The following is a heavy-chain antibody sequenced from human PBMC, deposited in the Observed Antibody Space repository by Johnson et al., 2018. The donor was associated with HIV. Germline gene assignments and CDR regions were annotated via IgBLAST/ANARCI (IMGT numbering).Heavy chain of an antibody. CDR1: GFTFSSYA. CDR2: ISYDGSNK. CDR3: ARVLSWQQVGGNDGFDI. J-gene: IGHJ3*02. V-gene: IGHV3-30*04. Sequence: QMQLVESGGGVVQPGRSLRLSCAASGFTFSSYAMHWVRQAPGKGLEWVAVISYDGSNKYYADSVKGRFIISRDNSKNTLYLQMNSLRTEDTAVYYCARVLSWQQVGGNDGFDIWGQGTMVTVSS. D-gene: IGHD6-13*01.